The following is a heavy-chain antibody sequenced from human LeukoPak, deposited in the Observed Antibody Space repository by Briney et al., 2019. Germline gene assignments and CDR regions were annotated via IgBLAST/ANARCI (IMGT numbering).Heavy chain of an antibody. CDR3: ARSGNGYNPGESFDY. D-gene: IGHD5-24*01. CDR2: ITGRGDNI. CDR1: GFIFSTYP. V-gene: IGHV3-23*01. J-gene: IGHJ4*02. Sequence: GGSLRLSCAASGFIFSTYPMSWVRQAPGKGLEWVSAITGRGDNIYYADSVKGRFTISRDNSKNTLYLQMNSLRAEDTAVYYCARSGNGYNPGESFDYWGQGTLVTVSS.